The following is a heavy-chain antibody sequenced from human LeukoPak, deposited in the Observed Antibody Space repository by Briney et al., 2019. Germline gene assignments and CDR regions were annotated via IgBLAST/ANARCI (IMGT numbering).Heavy chain of an antibody. D-gene: IGHD3-16*02. CDR1: GGSFSGYY. CDR3: ARAIHYDYVWGSYRYPYYFDY. V-gene: IGHV4-34*01. CDR2: INHSGST. J-gene: IGHJ4*02. Sequence: ASETLSLTCAVYGGSFSGYYWSWIRQPPGKGLEWIGEINHSGSTNYNPSLKSRVTISVDTSKNQFSLKLSSVTAADTAVYYCARAIHYDYVWGSYRYPYYFDYWGQGTLVTVSS.